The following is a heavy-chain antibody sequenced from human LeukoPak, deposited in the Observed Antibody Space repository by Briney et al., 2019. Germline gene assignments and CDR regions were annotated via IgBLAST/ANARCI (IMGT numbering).Heavy chain of an antibody. J-gene: IGHJ4*02. D-gene: IGHD5-18*01. V-gene: IGHV3-21*01. CDR1: GFTFSSYS. CDR3: ARRASTERGHSYGLDY. CDR2: ISSSSSYI. Sequence: GGSLRLSCAASGFTFSSYSMNWVRQAPGQGLEWVSSISSSSSYIYYADSVTGRFTISRDNAKNSVYLQMSSLRAEDTAVCFCARRASTERGHSYGLDYWGQGALVTVSS.